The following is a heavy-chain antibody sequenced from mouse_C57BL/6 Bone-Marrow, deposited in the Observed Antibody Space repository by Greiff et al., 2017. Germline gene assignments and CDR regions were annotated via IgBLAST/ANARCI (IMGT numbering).Heavy chain of an antibody. CDR3: SRSEGTTGDAMDY. CDR1: GYTFTDYY. CDR2: INPNNGGT. J-gene: IGHJ4*01. V-gene: IGHV1-26*01. D-gene: IGHD2-14*01. Sequence: EVQLQQSGPELVKPGASVKISCKASGYTFTDYYMNWVKQSHGKSLEWIGDINPNNGGTSYNQKFKGKATLTVDKSSSTAYMELRSLTSEDSAVYYCSRSEGTTGDAMDYWGQGTSVTVSS.